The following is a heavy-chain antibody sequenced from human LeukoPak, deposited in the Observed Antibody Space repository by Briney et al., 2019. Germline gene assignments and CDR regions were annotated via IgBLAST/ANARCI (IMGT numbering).Heavy chain of an antibody. J-gene: IGHJ4*02. CDR1: GFTFSSYS. Sequence: PGGSLRLSCVASGFTFSSYSMNWVRQAPGKGLEWVSSISSSSSYKYYTDSVKDRFTISRDNAKNSLYLQMNSLRAEDTAVYYCARSAAGTYYWGQGTLVTVSS. CDR3: ARSAAGTYY. D-gene: IGHD1-1*01. CDR2: ISSSSSYK. V-gene: IGHV3-21*01.